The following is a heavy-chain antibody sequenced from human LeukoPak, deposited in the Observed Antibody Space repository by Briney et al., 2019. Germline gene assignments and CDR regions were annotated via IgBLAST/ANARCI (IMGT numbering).Heavy chain of an antibody. J-gene: IGHJ4*02. CDR1: GFTFRSFW. D-gene: IGHD6-13*01. Sequence: GGSLRLSCAASGFTFRSFWMHWVRQAPGKGLLWVSRINSDGTSTTYADSVKGRFTISRDNSKNTLYLQMNSLRAEDTAVYYCAKKFPGTVAAGPDHWGQGTLVTVSS. CDR2: INSDGTST. V-gene: IGHV3-74*01. CDR3: AKKFPGTVAAGPDH.